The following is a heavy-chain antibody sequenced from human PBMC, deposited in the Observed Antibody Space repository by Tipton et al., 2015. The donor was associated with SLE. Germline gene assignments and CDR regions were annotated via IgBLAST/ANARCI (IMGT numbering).Heavy chain of an antibody. D-gene: IGHD5-12*01. V-gene: IGHV4-31*03. J-gene: IGHJ4*02. CDR3: ARGDIVATINRD. Sequence: TLSLTCTVSGGSISSGGYYWSWIRQHPGKGLEWIGYIYYSGSTYYNPSLKSRVTISVDTSKNQFSLKLSSVTAADTAAYYCARGDIVATINRDWGQGTLVTVSS. CDR2: IYYSGST. CDR1: GGSISSGGYY.